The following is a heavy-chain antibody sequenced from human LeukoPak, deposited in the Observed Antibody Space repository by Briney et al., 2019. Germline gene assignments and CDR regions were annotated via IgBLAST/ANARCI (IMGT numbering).Heavy chain of an antibody. V-gene: IGHV1-69*05. D-gene: IGHD4-23*01. Sequence: GASVKVSCKASGGTFSSYAISWVRQAPGQGLEWMGGIIPIFGTANYAQKFQGRVTMTRDTSISTAYMELSRLRSDDTAVYYCASTYGGNRNYWGQGTLVTVSS. CDR3: ASTYGGNRNY. CDR2: IIPIFGTA. CDR1: GGTFSSYA. J-gene: IGHJ4*02.